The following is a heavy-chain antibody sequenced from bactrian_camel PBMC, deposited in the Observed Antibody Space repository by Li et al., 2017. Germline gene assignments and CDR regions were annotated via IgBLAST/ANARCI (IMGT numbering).Heavy chain of an antibody. J-gene: IGHJ4*01. CDR1: GGTFNSDC. D-gene: IGHD4*01. CDR3: AARDTGLCETMSAYNY. CDR2: IYTGGGST. V-gene: IGHV3S1*01. Sequence: HVQLVESGGGSVQEGGSLTLSCTTSGGTFNSDCMAWFRQSPGKEREGVAAIYTGGGSTWYADSVKGRFTISYDNAKNTISLQMNSLKPEDSGMYYCAARDTGLCETMSAYNYWGQGTQVTVS.